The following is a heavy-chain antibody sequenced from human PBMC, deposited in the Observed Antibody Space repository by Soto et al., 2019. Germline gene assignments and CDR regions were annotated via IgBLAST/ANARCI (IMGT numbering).Heavy chain of an antibody. CDR3: AGGREYDY. D-gene: IGHD1-26*01. V-gene: IGHV4-4*02. Sequence: SETLSLTCGVSGGSTTTSVLCTWLRPFSGRGLEWIGEIAHDGHTNYNPSPSGRVTISVDLXNSQFSLNVAYDNAADTAVYFCAGGREYDYWGQGALVSVS. CDR1: GGSTTTSVL. CDR2: IAHDGHT. J-gene: IGHJ4*02.